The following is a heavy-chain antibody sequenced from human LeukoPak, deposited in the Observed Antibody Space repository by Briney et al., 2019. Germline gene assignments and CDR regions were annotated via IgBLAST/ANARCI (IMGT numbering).Heavy chain of an antibody. CDR1: GVSISGYY. V-gene: IGHV4-4*07. CDR2: MSTSGNS. CDR3: ARESGSMRWLDP. J-gene: IGHJ5*02. D-gene: IGHD6-25*01. Sequence: KPSETLSLTCTVSGVSISGYYWSWIRQPAGKGLEWIGRMSTSGNSNYIPSLVSRVTMSVDTSKNQFSLNLSSETAADTAVYYCARESGSMRWLDPWGQGTLVTVSS.